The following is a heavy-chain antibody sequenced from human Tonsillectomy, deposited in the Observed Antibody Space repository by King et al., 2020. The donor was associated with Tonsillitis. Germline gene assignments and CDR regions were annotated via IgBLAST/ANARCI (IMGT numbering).Heavy chain of an antibody. Sequence: VQLVESGAEVKKPGESLKISCKGSGYSFTSYWIGWVRQMPGKGLEWMGIIYPGDSDTRYSPSFQGQVTISADKSISTAYLQWSSLKASDTAMYYCARQFYDNSGYYPSVGYWGQGTLVTVSS. J-gene: IGHJ4*02. D-gene: IGHD3-22*01. CDR1: GYSFTSYW. CDR3: ARQFYDNSGYYPSVGY. CDR2: IYPGDSDT. V-gene: IGHV5-51*01.